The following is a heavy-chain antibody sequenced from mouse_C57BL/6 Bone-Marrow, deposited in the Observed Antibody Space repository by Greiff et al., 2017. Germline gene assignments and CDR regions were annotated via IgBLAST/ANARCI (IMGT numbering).Heavy chain of an antibody. Sequence: LEESGAELARPGASVTLSCKASGYTFTSYGISWVKQRTGQGLEWIGEIYPRSGNTYYNEKFKGKATLTADKSSSTAYMELRSLTSEDSAVYFCARFAYSGPYWGQGTLVTVSA. CDR1: GYTFTSYG. D-gene: IGHD2-12*01. V-gene: IGHV1-81*01. CDR2: IYPRSGNT. J-gene: IGHJ3*01. CDR3: ARFAYSGPY.